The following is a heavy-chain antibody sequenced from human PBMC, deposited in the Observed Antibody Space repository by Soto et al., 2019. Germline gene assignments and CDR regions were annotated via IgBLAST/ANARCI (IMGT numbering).Heavy chain of an antibody. V-gene: IGHV4-4*02. CDR3: AAGGTYCSSAGCLSWYLDL. Sequence: QVQLQESGPGLVKPSGTLSLTCAVSSGSISTNNWLSWVRQPPGKGLEWIGEIHHSGTTNYNPSPKSPVTRAVHKSKNQFPLKLNPVTAADTSVYSCAAGGTYCSSAGCLSWYLDLWGRGTLVSVSS. CDR1: SGSISTNNW. CDR2: IHHSGTT. J-gene: IGHJ2*01. D-gene: IGHD2-2*01.